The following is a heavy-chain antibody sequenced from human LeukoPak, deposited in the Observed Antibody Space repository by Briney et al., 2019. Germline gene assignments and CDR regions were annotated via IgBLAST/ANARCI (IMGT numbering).Heavy chain of an antibody. J-gene: IGHJ6*02. CDR3: ARDSDYYYGMDV. Sequence: SETLSLTCTVPGGSISSYYWSWIRQPPGKGLEWIGYIYYSGSTNYNPSLKSRVTISVDTSKNQFSLKLSSVTAADTAVYYCARDSDYYYGMDVWGQGTTVTVSS. V-gene: IGHV4-59*01. CDR2: IYYSGST. D-gene: IGHD3-10*01. CDR1: GGSISSYY.